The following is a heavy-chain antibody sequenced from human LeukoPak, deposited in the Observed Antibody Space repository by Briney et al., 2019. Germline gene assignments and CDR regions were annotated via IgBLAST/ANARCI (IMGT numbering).Heavy chain of an antibody. V-gene: IGHV4-61*01. CDR2: IYYSGST. CDR3: ARDGGVAPHNWFDP. D-gene: IGHD2-8*02. J-gene: IGHJ5*02. Sequence: SETLSLTCTVSGGSISGSISSYYWNWIRQPPGKGLEWIGYIYYSGSTNYNPSLKSRVTISVDTSKNQFSLKLSSVTAADTAVYYCARDGGVAPHNWFDPWGQGTLVTVSS. CDR1: GGSISGSISSYY.